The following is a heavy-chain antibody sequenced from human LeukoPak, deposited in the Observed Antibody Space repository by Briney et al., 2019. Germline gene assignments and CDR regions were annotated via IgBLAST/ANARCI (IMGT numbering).Heavy chain of an antibody. CDR1: GFTFSSYS. CDR3: ARDLKWRVATK. CDR2: ISSSSSTI. D-gene: IGHD5-24*01. J-gene: IGHJ4*02. V-gene: IGHV3-48*04. Sequence: GGSLRLSCAASGFTFSSYSMNWVRQAPGKGLEWVSYISSSSSTIYYADSVKGRFTISRDNAKNSLYLQMNSLRAEDTAVYYCARDLKWRVATKWGQGTLVTVSS.